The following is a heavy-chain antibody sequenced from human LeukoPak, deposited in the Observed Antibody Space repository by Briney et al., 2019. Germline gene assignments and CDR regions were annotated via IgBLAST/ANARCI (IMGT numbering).Heavy chain of an antibody. CDR1: GFTFSSYW. D-gene: IGHD5-18*01. V-gene: IGHV3-74*01. CDR3: ARDASGGYSYGYFAFDI. CDR2: INSDGSST. J-gene: IGHJ3*02. Sequence: GGSLRLSCAASGFTFSSYWMHWVRQAPGEGLVWVSRINSDGSSTSYADSVKGRFTISRDNAKNTLYLQMNSLRAEDTAVYYCARDASGGYSYGYFAFDIWGQGTMVTVSS.